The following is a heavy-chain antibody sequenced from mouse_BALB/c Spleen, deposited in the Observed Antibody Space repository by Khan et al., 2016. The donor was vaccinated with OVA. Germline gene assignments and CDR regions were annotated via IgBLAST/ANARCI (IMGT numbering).Heavy chain of an antibody. CDR2: ININGGST. CDR3: ARMARTIN. J-gene: IGHJ2*01. Sequence: EVELVESGGGLVQPGGSLKLSCAASGITFSSYGMSWVRQTPDKRLKLVATININGGSTYYPDSVKTRFTISRDNAKNTLYLQMSSLKSEDTAMYYCARMARTINWGEGTTLTVSS. V-gene: IGHV5-6-3*01. CDR1: GITFSSYG.